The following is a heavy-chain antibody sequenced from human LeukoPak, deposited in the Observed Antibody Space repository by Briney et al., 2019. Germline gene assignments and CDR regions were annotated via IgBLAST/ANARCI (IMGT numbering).Heavy chain of an antibody. J-gene: IGHJ3*02. CDR1: GFTFSSYD. CDR2: IGTAGDT. D-gene: IGHD1-26*01. Sequence: GGSLRLSCAASGFTFSSYDMHWVRQATGKGLEWVSAIGTAGDTYYPGSVKGRFTISRENAKNSLYLQMNSLRAGDTAVCYCARGGVGALYDAFGIWGQGTMVTVSS. V-gene: IGHV3-13*01. CDR3: ARGGVGALYDAFGI.